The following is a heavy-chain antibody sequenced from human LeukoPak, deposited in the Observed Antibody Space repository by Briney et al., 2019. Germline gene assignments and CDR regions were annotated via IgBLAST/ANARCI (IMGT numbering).Heavy chain of an antibody. CDR1: GYTFTIYD. J-gene: IGHJ4*02. CDR3: ARTYRRTYGGNQYFDY. Sequence: GASVKVSCKASGYTFTIYDINWVRQATEQGLEWMGWMNPNSGNTGYAQKFQGRVTMTRNTSISTAYMELSSLRSEDTAVYYCARTYRRTYGGNQYFDYWGQGTLVTVSS. D-gene: IGHD4-23*01. V-gene: IGHV1-8*01. CDR2: MNPNSGNT.